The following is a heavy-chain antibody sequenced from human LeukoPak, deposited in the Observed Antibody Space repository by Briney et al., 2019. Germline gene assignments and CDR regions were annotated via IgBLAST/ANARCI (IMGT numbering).Heavy chain of an antibody. CDR3: ARAPYYYGSGRNYYYGMDV. CDR1: GGSISSGGYY. CDR2: IYHSGST. J-gene: IGHJ6*02. D-gene: IGHD3-10*01. V-gene: IGHV4-30-2*01. Sequence: TSQTLSLTCTVSGGSISSGGYYWSWIRQPPGKGLEWIGYIYHSGSTYYNPSLKSRVTISVDRSKNQFSLKLSSVTAADTAVYYCARAPYYYGSGRNYYYGMDVWGQGTTVIVSS.